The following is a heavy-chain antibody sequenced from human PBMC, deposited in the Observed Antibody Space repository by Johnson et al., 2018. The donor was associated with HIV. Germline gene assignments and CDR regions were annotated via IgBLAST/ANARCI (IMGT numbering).Heavy chain of an antibody. V-gene: IGHV3-30*02. CDR1: GFTFSSYG. Sequence: QVQLVESGGGVVQPGRSLRLSCAASGFTFSSYGMHWVRQAPGKGLEWVAFIRYDGSNKYYADSVKGRFTISRDNSKNTLYLQMNSLRAEDTAVYYCAKDSRYSYGPDAFDIWGQGTMVTVSS. CDR3: AKDSRYSYGPDAFDI. D-gene: IGHD5-18*01. CDR2: IRYDGSNK. J-gene: IGHJ3*02.